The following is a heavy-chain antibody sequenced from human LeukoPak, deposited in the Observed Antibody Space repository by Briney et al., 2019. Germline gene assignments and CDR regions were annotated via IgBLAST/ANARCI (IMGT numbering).Heavy chain of an antibody. CDR1: GGSISGSSYY. D-gene: IGHD5-24*01. CDR2: MYYSGST. Sequence: PSDTLSLTCTVSGGSISGSSYYWGWVRQPPGKGLEWIGRMYYSGSTYYNPSLKSRVTISVDTSKNQFSLKLSSVTAADTAVYYCARQPRDGYNPRQYYFDYWGQGTLVTVSS. J-gene: IGHJ4*02. V-gene: IGHV4-39*01. CDR3: ARQPRDGYNPRQYYFDY.